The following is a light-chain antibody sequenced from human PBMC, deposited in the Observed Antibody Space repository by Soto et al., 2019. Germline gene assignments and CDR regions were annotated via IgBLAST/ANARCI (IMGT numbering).Light chain of an antibody. CDR1: QSVSSGY. CDR2: ETS. V-gene: IGKV3-20*01. CDR3: QLYSRSPRQIT. J-gene: IGKJ5*01. Sequence: EIVLTQSPGTLSLSPGERATLSCRASQSVSSGYLAWYQQKPGQPPRVLIYETSSRATGIPDRFSGSGSGTDFTLTISSLEPEDFAVYYCQLYSRSPRQITFGQGTRLEIK.